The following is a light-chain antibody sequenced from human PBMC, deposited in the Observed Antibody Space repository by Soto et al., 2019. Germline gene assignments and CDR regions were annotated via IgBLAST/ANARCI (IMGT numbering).Light chain of an antibody. J-gene: IGLJ1*01. CDR1: SSDVGGYNL. CDR3: SSYTVYSTLV. V-gene: IGLV2-14*01. Sequence: QSVLTQPASVSGSPGQSITISCTGTSSDVGGYNLVSWFQQHPGKVPQLIIFEVSSRPSGISSRFSGSKSGNTASLTISGLQAEDEADYYSSSYTVYSTLVFGTGTKVTVL. CDR2: EVS.